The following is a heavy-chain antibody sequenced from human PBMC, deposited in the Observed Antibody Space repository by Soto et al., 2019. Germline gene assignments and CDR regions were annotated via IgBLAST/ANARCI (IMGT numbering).Heavy chain of an antibody. Sequence: SETLSLTCTVSGGSIISYYWSWIRQPPGKGLEWIGYIYYSGSTNYNPSLKSRVTISVDTSKNQFSLKLSSVTAADTAVYYCARTLWFGDGNWFDPWGQGTLVTVSS. CDR1: GGSIISYY. V-gene: IGHV4-59*01. J-gene: IGHJ5*02. CDR3: ARTLWFGDGNWFDP. CDR2: IYYSGST. D-gene: IGHD3-10*01.